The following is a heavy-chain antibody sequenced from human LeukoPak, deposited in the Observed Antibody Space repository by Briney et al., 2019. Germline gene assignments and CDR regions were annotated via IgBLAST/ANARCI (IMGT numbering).Heavy chain of an antibody. Sequence: GGSLRLSCAASGFTFSDYYMSWIRQAPGKGLEWVSAISGGGGSTYYADSVKGRFTISRDNSKNTLYLQMNSLRAEDTAVYYCAKDLAVAGNGLDYWGQGTLVTVSS. CDR3: AKDLAVAGNGLDY. CDR2: ISGGGGST. D-gene: IGHD6-19*01. CDR1: GFTFSDYY. V-gene: IGHV3-23*01. J-gene: IGHJ4*02.